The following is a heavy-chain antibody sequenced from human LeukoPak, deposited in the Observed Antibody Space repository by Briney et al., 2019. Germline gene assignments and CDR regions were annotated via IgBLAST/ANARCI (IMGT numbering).Heavy chain of an antibody. CDR2: INPNSGGT. D-gene: IGHD1-1*01. CDR1: GYTFTDYY. CDR3: ARPRQITMSGRSYTWFDS. Sequence: ASVKVSCKASGYTFTDYYIHWVRQAPGQGLEWMGRINPNSGGTNYAQKFQGRVTMTRDTSISTAYMELSRLRSDDTAVYYCARPRQITMSGRSYTWFDSWGQGTLVTVSS. J-gene: IGHJ5*01. V-gene: IGHV1-2*02.